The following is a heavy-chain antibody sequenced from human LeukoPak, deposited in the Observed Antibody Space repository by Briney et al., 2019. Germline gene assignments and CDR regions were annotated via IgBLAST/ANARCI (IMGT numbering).Heavy chain of an antibody. D-gene: IGHD4-11*01. J-gene: IGHJ4*02. CDR1: GFSLSTSGVG. Sequence: SGPTLVNPTQTLTLTCTFSGFSLSTSGVGVGWIRQPPGKALEWLALIYWDDDKRYSPSLKSRLTITKDTSKNQVVLTMTNVDPVDTATYYCAHRSLTTVTTHFDYWGQGTLVTVSS. CDR2: IYWDDDK. V-gene: IGHV2-5*02. CDR3: AHRSLTTVTTHFDY.